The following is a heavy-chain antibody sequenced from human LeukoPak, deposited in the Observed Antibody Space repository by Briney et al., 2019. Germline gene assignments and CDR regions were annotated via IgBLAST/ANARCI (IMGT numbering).Heavy chain of an antibody. CDR3: ARGGQDVTMIVVVMTAVSYYWDV. D-gene: IGHD3-22*01. J-gene: IGHJ6*03. CDR1: GGSFSGYY. V-gene: IGHV4-34*01. Sequence: SETLSLTCAVYGGSFSGYYWTWIRQTPEKGLEWIGEMNPSGSTSYNPSLKSRVTISVDTSKNQFSLKLSSVTAADTAVYYCARGGQDVTMIVVVMTAVSYYWDVWGKGTTVTV. CDR2: MNPSGST.